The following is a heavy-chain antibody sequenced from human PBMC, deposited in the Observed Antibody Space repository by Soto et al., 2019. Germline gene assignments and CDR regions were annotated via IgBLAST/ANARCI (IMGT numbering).Heavy chain of an antibody. CDR1: GDSVSSNSAA. V-gene: IGHV6-1*01. Sequence: SRTLSLTCVISGDSVSSNSAAWNWIRQSPSRGLEWLGRTYYRSKWYNDYAVSVKSRITINPDTSKNQFSLQLNSVTPEDTAVYYGARDWGRGGASPFDYWGQGTLVTVYS. D-gene: IGHD3-10*01. CDR2: TYYRSKWYN. J-gene: IGHJ4*02. CDR3: ARDWGRGGASPFDY.